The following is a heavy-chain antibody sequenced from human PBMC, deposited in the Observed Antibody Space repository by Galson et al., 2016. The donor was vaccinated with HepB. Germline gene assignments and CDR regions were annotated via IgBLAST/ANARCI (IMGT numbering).Heavy chain of an antibody. CDR2: INSDGSNS. V-gene: IGHV3-74*01. Sequence: SLRLSCAASGFSLSNYWMHWARQAPGKGLVWAARINSDGSNSIYTDSVKGRFTISRENARNTVYLQMNSLTAEDTAVYYCGAFRGDSSGYGEYWSQGSLVTVSS. J-gene: IGHJ4*02. D-gene: IGHD5-18*01. CDR1: GFSLSNYW. CDR3: GAFRGDSSGYGEY.